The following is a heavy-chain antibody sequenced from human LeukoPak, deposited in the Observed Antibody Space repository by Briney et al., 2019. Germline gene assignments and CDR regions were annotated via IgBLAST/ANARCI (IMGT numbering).Heavy chain of an antibody. D-gene: IGHD5-24*01. CDR2: IDYSGST. J-gene: IGHJ4*02. V-gene: IGHV4-59*01. CDR1: GGSISSYY. Sequence: SETLSLTCTVSGGSISSYYWSWIRQPPGKGLEWIGDIDYSGSTNYNPSLKSRVSISVDTSKNQFSLKLSSVTAADTAVYYCARGGRDGYNNFDYWGQGTLVTVSS. CDR3: ARGGRDGYNNFDY.